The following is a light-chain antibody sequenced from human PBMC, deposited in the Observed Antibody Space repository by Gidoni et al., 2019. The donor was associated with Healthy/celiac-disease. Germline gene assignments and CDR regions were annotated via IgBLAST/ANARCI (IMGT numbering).Light chain of an antibody. CDR1: QDISNY. J-gene: IGKJ2*01. Sequence: DIQMSQSPSSLSASVGDSVTITCPASQDISNYLNWYQQKPGKAPKLLIYDASNLETGVPSRFSGSGSGTDFTFTIISLQPEDIATYYCQQYDTLPPYTFGQGTKLEIK. V-gene: IGKV1-33*01. CDR3: QQYDTLPPYT. CDR2: DAS.